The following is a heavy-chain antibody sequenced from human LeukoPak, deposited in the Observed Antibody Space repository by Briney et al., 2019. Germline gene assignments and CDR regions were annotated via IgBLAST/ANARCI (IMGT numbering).Heavy chain of an antibody. Sequence: GGSLRLSCGASGITFSSYSMNWVRQAPGKGLEWVSYISSSGSTKYYADSVKGRFTISRDNSKNTLYLQMNSLRAEDTAVYYCAKAPFKWLVFDYWGQGTLVTVSS. D-gene: IGHD6-19*01. CDR1: GITFSSYS. CDR3: AKAPFKWLVFDY. J-gene: IGHJ4*02. CDR2: ISSSGSTK. V-gene: IGHV3-48*01.